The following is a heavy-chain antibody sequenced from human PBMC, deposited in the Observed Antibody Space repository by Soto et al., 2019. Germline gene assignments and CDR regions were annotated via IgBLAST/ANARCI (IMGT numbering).Heavy chain of an antibody. D-gene: IGHD1-26*01. V-gene: IGHV3-23*01. CDR1: GFTFSSYA. CDR3: AKALSISGSCCSQFDS. CDR2: ISGSGSGT. J-gene: IGHJ4*02. Sequence: EVQLLESGGGLLQPGGSLRLSCAASGFTFSSYAMTWVRQAPGKGLEWVSIISGSGSGTYYADSVKGRFTISRDNSRNTLYLQMNSLRADDTAVYYCAKALSISGSCCSQFDSWGQGALVTVSS.